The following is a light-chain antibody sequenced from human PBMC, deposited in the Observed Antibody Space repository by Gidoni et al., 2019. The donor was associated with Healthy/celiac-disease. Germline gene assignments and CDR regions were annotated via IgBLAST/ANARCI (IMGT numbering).Light chain of an antibody. Sequence: SYELTQPPSVSVSPGQTASITCSGDKLGDKYACWYQQKPGQSPVLVIYQDSKRPSGIPERFSGSNSGNTATLTISGTQAMDEADYYCQAWDSSTASHDFGTGTKVTVL. J-gene: IGLJ1*01. CDR3: QAWDSSTASHD. CDR1: KLGDKY. V-gene: IGLV3-1*01. CDR2: QDS.